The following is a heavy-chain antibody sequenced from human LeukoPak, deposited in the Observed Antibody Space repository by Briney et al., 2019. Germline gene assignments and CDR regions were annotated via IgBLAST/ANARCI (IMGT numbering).Heavy chain of an antibody. CDR3: AKKWELSAHRSSPFDY. D-gene: IGHD1-26*01. CDR1: GYTLTELS. CDR2: FDPEDGET. V-gene: IGHV1-24*01. J-gene: IGHJ4*02. Sequence: ASVKVSCKVSGYTLTELSMHWVRQAPGKGLEWMGGFDPEDGETIYAQKFQGRVTMTEDTSTDTAYMELSSLRSEDTAVYYCAKKWELSAHRSSPFDYWGQGTLVTVSS.